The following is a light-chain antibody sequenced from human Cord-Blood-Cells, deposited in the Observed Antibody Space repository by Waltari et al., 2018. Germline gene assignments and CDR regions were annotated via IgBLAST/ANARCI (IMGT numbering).Light chain of an antibody. CDR3: QQSYSTPYT. J-gene: IGKJ2*01. CDR1: QSISSY. V-gene: IGKV1-39*01. Sequence: DIQMTQSPSFLSASVGDRVTITGRASQSISSYLNWYQQKPGKAPKLLIYAASSLQSGVPSRFSGSGSGTDFNLTISSLQPEDFATYYCQQSYSTPYTFGQGTKLEIK. CDR2: AAS.